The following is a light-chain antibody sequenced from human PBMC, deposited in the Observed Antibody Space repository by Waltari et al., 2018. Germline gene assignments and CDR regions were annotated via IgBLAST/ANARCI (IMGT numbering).Light chain of an antibody. CDR2: AAS. Sequence: DLQITQSPSSLSASVGDRVTITCRASQSIGYYLNWFQQKPGKPPKVLIFAASGLQSGVPSRFSGSGSGTDFTLTITSLHPEDFATYYCQQSYSIPLTFGQGTKVEIK. CDR1: QSIGYY. V-gene: IGKV1-39*01. CDR3: QQSYSIPLT. J-gene: IGKJ1*01.